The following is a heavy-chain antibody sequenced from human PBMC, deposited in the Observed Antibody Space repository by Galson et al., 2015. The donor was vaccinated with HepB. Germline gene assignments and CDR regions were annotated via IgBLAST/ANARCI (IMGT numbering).Heavy chain of an antibody. Sequence: SLRLSCAASGFTFSSYSMNWVRQAPGKGLEWVSSISSSSSYIYYADSVKGRFTISRDNAKNSLYLQMNSLRAEDTAVYYCASADIVVVPAAIGVTYNWFDPWGQGTLVTVSS. V-gene: IGHV3-21*01. CDR1: GFTFSSYS. CDR2: ISSSSSYI. J-gene: IGHJ5*02. D-gene: IGHD2-2*02. CDR3: ASADIVVVPAAIGVTYNWFDP.